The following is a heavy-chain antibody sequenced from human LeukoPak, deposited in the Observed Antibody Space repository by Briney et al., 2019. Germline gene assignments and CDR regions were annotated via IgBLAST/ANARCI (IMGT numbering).Heavy chain of an antibody. D-gene: IGHD4-23*01. Sequence: GASVKVSCKASGYTFTGYYMHWVRQAPGQGLEWMGIINPSGGSTSYAQKFQGRVTMTRDTSTSTVYMELSSLRSEDTAVYYCARDLTGYGGNSPFFDYWGQGTLVTVSS. CDR3: ARDLTGYGGNSPFFDY. J-gene: IGHJ4*02. CDR2: INPSGGST. CDR1: GYTFTGYY. V-gene: IGHV1-46*01.